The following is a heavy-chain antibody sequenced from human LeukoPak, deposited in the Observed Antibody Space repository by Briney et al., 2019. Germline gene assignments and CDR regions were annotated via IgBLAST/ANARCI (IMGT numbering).Heavy chain of an antibody. CDR2: IYYSGST. CDR1: GGSISSSSYY. V-gene: IGHV4-39*07. D-gene: IGHD4-23*01. J-gene: IGHJ3*02. Sequence: PSETLSLTCTVSGGSISSSSYYWGWIRQPPGKGLEWIGSIYYSGSTYYNPSLKSRVTISVDTSKNQFSLKLSSVTAADTAVYYCKYGGNYGDAFDIWGQGTMVTVSS. CDR3: KYGGNYGDAFDI.